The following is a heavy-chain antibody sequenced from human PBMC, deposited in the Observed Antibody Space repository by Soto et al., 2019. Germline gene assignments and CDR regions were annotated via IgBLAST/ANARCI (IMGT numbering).Heavy chain of an antibody. Sequence: EVQLLESGGGLVQPGGSLRLSCAASGFTFSSYAMSWVRQAPGKGLEWVSAISGSGGTTYYADSVKGWFTFSRDNSKNTLYLQMNSLRAEDTAVYYCAKPANGWVSAFDIWGQGPMVTVSS. V-gene: IGHV3-23*01. CDR3: AKPANGWVSAFDI. D-gene: IGHD6-19*01. J-gene: IGHJ3*02. CDR1: GFTFSSYA. CDR2: ISGSGGTT.